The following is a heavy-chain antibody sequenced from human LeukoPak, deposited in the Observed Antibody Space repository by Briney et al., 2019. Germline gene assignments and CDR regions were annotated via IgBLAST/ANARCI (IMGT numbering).Heavy chain of an antibody. CDR2: IHYSGSI. CDR1: GGSISSYA. J-gene: IGHJ5*02. CDR3: ARGIWFDP. D-gene: IGHD3-10*01. Sequence: SETLSLTCTVSGGSISSYAWSWIRQPPGKGLEWIGYIHYSGSINYNPSLKSRVTISTDTSRNQFSLKLISVTAADTAVYYCARGIWFDPWGQGTLVTVSS. V-gene: IGHV4-59*12.